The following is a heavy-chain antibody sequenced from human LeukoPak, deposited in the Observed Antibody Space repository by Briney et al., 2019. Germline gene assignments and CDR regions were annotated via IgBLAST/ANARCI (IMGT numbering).Heavy chain of an antibody. V-gene: IGHV4-59*01. CDR1: GGSISSYY. Sequence: PSETLSLTCTVSGGSISSYYWSWIRQPPGKGLEWIGYIYYSGSTNYNPSLKSRVTISVDTSKNQFSLKLSSVTAADTAVYYCARSPSVYYDFWSGTMPDYYYYYMDVWGKGTTVTVSS. J-gene: IGHJ6*03. CDR3: ARSPSVYYDFWSGTMPDYYYYYMDV. D-gene: IGHD3-3*01. CDR2: IYYSGST.